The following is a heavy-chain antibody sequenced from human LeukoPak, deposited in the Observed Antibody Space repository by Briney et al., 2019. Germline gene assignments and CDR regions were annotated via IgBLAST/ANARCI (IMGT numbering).Heavy chain of an antibody. CDR3: ASVRGYSSGWYASGFDP. V-gene: IGHV4-39*07. CDR1: GGSISSSSYY. Sequence: PSQTLSLTCTVSGGSISSSSYYWGWIRQPPGKGLEWIGSIYYSGSTYYNPSLKSRVTISVDTSKNQFSLKLTSVTAADTAVYYCASVRGYSSGWYASGFDPWGQGTLVIVSS. D-gene: IGHD6-19*01. J-gene: IGHJ5*02. CDR2: IYYSGST.